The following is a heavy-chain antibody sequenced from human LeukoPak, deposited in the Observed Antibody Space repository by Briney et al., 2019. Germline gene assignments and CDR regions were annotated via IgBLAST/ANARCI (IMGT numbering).Heavy chain of an antibody. V-gene: IGHV1-18*01. D-gene: IGHD1-1*01. Sequence: ASVKVSCTASGYTFTSYGFSWVRQSPGQGLEWMGWINAYNGNTNYAQNLQGRVTMNTDTSTSTAYMELRSLRSDATALYYCARRQGTTLNFDYWGQGTLVTVSS. CDR1: GYTFTSYG. CDR3: ARRQGTTLNFDY. CDR2: INAYNGNT. J-gene: IGHJ4*02.